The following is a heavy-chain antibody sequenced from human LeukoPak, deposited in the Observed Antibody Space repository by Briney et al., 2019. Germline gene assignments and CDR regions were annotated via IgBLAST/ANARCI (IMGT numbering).Heavy chain of an antibody. J-gene: IGHJ3*02. CDR2: IGATGDT. CDR3: VLGAYWNDDKNAFHI. CDR1: GFTFSSYS. D-gene: IGHD1-1*01. V-gene: IGHV3-13*01. Sequence: PGGSLRLSCAASGFTFSSYSMHWIRQAPGKGLEWVSSIGATGDTYYTGSVKGRFTISRENAKKSVYLQMSSLSAGDTAVYFCVLGAYWNDDKNAFHIWGPGTMVTVSS.